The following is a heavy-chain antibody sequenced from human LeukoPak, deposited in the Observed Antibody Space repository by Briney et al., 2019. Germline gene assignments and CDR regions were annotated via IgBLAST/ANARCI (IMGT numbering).Heavy chain of an antibody. V-gene: IGHV4-59*08. D-gene: IGHD1-26*01. CDR1: GGPISTHY. Sequence: SETLSLTCIVSGGPISTHYWSWSRQPPGKGLEWIGYNDYSGSTNYNPSLKSRVTISGDTSKNQFSLNLSSVTAADTAVYYCARLDNGSPLAIDYWGQGTLVTVSS. CDR2: NDYSGST. CDR3: ARLDNGSPLAIDY. J-gene: IGHJ4*02.